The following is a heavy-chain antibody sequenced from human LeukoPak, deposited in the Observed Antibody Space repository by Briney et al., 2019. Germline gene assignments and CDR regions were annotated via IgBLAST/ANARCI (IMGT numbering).Heavy chain of an antibody. CDR2: IYHSGST. CDR1: GGSVSSSNYY. J-gene: IGHJ3*02. V-gene: IGHV4-39*07. CDR3: ASLYSSGWNGAFDI. Sequence: KPSETLSLTCTVSGGSVSSSNYYWGWIRKPPGKGLEWIGSIYHSGSTYYNPSLKSRVTISVDTSKNQFSLKLSSVTAADTAVYYCASLYSSGWNGAFDIWGQGTMVTVSS. D-gene: IGHD6-19*01.